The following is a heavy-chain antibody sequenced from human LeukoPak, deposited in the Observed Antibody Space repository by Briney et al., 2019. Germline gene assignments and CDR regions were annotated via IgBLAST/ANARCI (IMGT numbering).Heavy chain of an antibody. CDR3: ARGEFDGGVYFDY. CDR1: GASISSSNW. V-gene: IGHV4-4*02. J-gene: IGHJ4*02. D-gene: IGHD3-16*01. CDR2: IYHSGST. Sequence: SGTLSLTCAVSGASISSSNWWSWVRQPPGKGLEWIGEIYHSGSTNYNPPLKSRVTISVDKSKNQFSLKLSSVTAADTAVYYCARGEFDGGVYFDYWGQGTLVTVSS.